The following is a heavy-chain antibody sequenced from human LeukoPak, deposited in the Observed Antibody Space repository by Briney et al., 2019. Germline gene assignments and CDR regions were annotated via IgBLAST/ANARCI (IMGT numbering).Heavy chain of an antibody. V-gene: IGHV1-2*02. Sequence: ASVTVSCKASGYTFTGYYMHWVRQAPGQGLEWMGWINTNSGGTNYAQKFQGRVTMTRHTSISTAYMELSRLRSDDTAVYYCARDYYDSSGYYYPLHFDYWGQGTLVTVSS. J-gene: IGHJ4*02. CDR2: INTNSGGT. CDR3: ARDYYDSSGYYYPLHFDY. CDR1: GYTFTGYY. D-gene: IGHD3-22*01.